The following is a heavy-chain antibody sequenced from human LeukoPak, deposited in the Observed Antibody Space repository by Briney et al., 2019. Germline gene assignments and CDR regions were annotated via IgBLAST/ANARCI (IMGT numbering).Heavy chain of an antibody. V-gene: IGHV3-11*01. CDR2: ISSSGSTI. D-gene: IGHD3-22*01. Sequence: PGGSLRLSCAASGFSFSSYWMHWIRQAPGKGLEWVSYISSSGSTIYYADSVKGRFTISRDNAKNSLYLQMNSLRAEDTAVYYCARVPDYYDSSGYGAFDIWGQGTMVTVSS. CDR3: ARVPDYYDSSGYGAFDI. CDR1: GFSFSSYW. J-gene: IGHJ3*02.